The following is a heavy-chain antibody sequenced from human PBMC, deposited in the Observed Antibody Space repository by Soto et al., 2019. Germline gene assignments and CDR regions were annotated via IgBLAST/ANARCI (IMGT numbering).Heavy chain of an antibody. CDR2: INQDGSDQ. J-gene: IGHJ5*02. CDR3: ATSMRHTLNP. CDR1: GFTLSSHW. D-gene: IGHD2-8*01. V-gene: IGHV3-7*01. Sequence: GGSLRISCAASGFTLSSHWMTWVRQVPGKGLEWVANINQDGSDQYYVDSVKGRFTISRDNAKNSLCLHMNSLRVEDTAVYYCATSMRHTLNPWGQGTLVTVSS.